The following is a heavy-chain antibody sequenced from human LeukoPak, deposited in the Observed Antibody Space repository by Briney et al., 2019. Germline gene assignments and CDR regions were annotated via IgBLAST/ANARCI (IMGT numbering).Heavy chain of an antibody. Sequence: PGGSLRLSCAASGFAFSSYAMSWVRQAPGKGLEWVSAISGSGGGTYHADSVNGRFTISRDNSKNTLYLQMNSLRAEDTAVYYCAKHSITMIVVVSSAFDCWGQGTLVTVSS. J-gene: IGHJ4*02. CDR1: GFAFSSYA. CDR3: AKHSITMIVVVSSAFDC. CDR2: ISGSGGGT. D-gene: IGHD3-22*01. V-gene: IGHV3-23*01.